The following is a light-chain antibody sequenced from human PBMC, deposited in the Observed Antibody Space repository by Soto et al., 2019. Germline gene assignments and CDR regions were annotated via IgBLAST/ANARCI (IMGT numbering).Light chain of an antibody. CDR1: QTVRNNY. J-gene: IGKJ4*01. CDR3: QQRSNWPLT. CDR2: DAS. Sequence: EFVFTQSPGTLPLSPGERATLSCRASQTVRNNYLAWYQQKPGQAPRLLIYDASSRATGIPDRFSGGGSGTDFTLTISSLEPEDFAVYYCQQRSNWPLTFGGGTKVDIK. V-gene: IGKV3D-20*02.